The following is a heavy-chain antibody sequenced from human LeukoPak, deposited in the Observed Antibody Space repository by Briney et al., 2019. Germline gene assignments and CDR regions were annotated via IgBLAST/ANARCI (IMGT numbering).Heavy chain of an antibody. CDR1: GGSISSYY. D-gene: IGHD4-17*01. CDR2: IYYSGST. CDR3: ARVGYGDYDLDY. Sequence: PSETLSLTCTVSGGSISSYYWSWIRQPPGKGLEWIGYIYYSGSTNYNPSLKSRVTISVDTSKNQFSLKLSSVTAADTAVYYCARVGYGDYDLDYWGQGTLVTVSS. V-gene: IGHV4-59*01. J-gene: IGHJ4*02.